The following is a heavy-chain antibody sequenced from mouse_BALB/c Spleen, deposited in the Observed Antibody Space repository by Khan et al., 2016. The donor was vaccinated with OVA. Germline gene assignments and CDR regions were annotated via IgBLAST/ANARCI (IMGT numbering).Heavy chain of an antibody. CDR3: ASSGYGGLAY. D-gene: IGHD3-1*01. CDR1: GYSFTDYT. V-gene: IGHV1-18*01. J-gene: IGHJ3*01. CDR2: INPHNGDT. Sequence: EVQLQQSGPELVKPGASMKISCKASGYSFTDYTMNWVKQSNGKNLEWIGLINPHNGDTNYNQKFKGKATLTVDTSSSTAYMELLSLTSEVSAVYYGASSGYGGLAYWGQGTLVTVSA.